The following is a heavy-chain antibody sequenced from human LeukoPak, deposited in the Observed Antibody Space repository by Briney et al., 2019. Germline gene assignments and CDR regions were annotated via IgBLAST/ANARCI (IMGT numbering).Heavy chain of an antibody. CDR3: ARLTLTTVVTNDAFDI. J-gene: IGHJ3*02. CDR1: GGSISSSSYY. D-gene: IGHD4-23*01. CDR2: IYYSGST. V-gene: IGHV4-39*01. Sequence: SETLSLTCTVSGGSISSSSYYWGWIRQPPGKGLEWIGSIYYSGSTYYNPSLKSRVTISVDTSKNQFSLKLSSVTAADTAVYYCARLTLTTVVTNDAFDIWGQGTMVTVSS.